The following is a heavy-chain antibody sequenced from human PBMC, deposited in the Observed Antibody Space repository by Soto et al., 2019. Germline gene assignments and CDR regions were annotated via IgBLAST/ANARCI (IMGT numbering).Heavy chain of an antibody. Sequence: QLQLQESGSGLVKPSQTLSLTCAVSGGSISSGGYSWSWIRQPPGKGLEWIGYIYHSGSTYYNPSXXXRXXIAVDRSKNQFSPKLSSVTAADTAVYSCASTDYYDSRGYSYWGQGTVVTVSS. D-gene: IGHD3-22*01. CDR3: ASTDYYDSRGYSY. CDR2: IYHSGST. J-gene: IGHJ4*02. V-gene: IGHV4-30-2*01. CDR1: GGSISSGGYS.